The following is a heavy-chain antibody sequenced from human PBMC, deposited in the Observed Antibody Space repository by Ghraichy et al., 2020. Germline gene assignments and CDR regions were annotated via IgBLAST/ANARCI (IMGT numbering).Heavy chain of an antibody. V-gene: IGHV3-74*01. J-gene: IGHJ4*02. CDR3: VRGLGIS. CDR1: GFTFSSYW. CDR2: INSDRTII. D-gene: IGHD1-26*01. Sequence: LSLTSEASGFTFSSYWMHWVRQAPGKGLVWVSRINSDRTIINYADSVKGRFTISRDNAKNALYLQMNSLRVEDTAVYYCVRGLGISGGQGTLVTVSS.